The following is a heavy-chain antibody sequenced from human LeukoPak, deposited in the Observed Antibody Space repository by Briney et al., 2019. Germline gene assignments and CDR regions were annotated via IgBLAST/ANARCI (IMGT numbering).Heavy chain of an antibody. CDR3: ARQYDFWSGSHPLNWFDP. V-gene: IGHV4-59*08. Sequence: PSETLSLTCTVSGGSISSYYWSWIRQPPGKGLEWIGYIYYSGSTNYNPSLKSRVTISVDTSKNQFSLKLSSVTAADTAVYYCARQYDFWSGSHPLNWFDPWGQGTLVTVSS. D-gene: IGHD3-3*01. J-gene: IGHJ5*02. CDR2: IYYSGST. CDR1: GGSISSYY.